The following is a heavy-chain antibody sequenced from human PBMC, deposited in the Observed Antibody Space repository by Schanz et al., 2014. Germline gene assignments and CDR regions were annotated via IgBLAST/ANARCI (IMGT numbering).Heavy chain of an antibody. J-gene: IGHJ3*01. D-gene: IGHD2-8*01. CDR1: GFTVSNSY. CDR3: ARDYESDLYSPRHDAFDV. CDR2: ISGSSSTK. Sequence: DVQLVDSGGGLVQPGGSLRLSCAASGFTVSNSYIHWVRQAPGKGLEWVSYISGSSSTKYYADSVKGRFTISRDNGKKSLYLQINSLRAEDPAVYFCARDYESDLYSPRHDAFDVWGQGTMVAVSS. V-gene: IGHV3-48*01.